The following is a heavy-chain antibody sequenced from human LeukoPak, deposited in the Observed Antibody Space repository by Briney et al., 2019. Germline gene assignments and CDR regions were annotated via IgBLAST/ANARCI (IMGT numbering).Heavy chain of an antibody. CDR3: AKGGYTTWFDP. Sequence: GGSLRLSCAASGFTFREFSLSWVRQAPGKGLEWVSNIRSNGVDTYYIDSVKGRFTISRDSSKNTLYLQMNSLRAEDTAVYYCAKGGYTTWFDPWGQGTLVTVSS. J-gene: IGHJ5*02. D-gene: IGHD2-15*01. CDR2: IRSNGVDT. V-gene: IGHV3-23*01. CDR1: GFTFREFS.